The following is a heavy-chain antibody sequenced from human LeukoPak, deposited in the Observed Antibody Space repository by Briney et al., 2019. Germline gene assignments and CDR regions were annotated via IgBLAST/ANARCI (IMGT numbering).Heavy chain of an antibody. D-gene: IGHD2-2*02. CDR1: GGTFSSYA. Sequence: GASVKVSCKASGGTFSSYAISWVRQAPGQGLEWMGGIIPIFGTANYAQKFQGRVTITTDESTSTAYMELSSLRSEDTAVYYCARERKIGGYCSSTSCYSVGYFDYWGQGTLVTVSS. CDR3: ARERKIGGYCSSTSCYSVGYFDY. J-gene: IGHJ4*02. CDR2: IIPIFGTA. V-gene: IGHV1-69*05.